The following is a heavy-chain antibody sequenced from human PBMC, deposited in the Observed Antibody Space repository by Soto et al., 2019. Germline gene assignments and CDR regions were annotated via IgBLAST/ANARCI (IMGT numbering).Heavy chain of an antibody. Sequence: SETLSLTCTVLGSSITSSSYYWGWIRQPPGKGLEWIGSIYYSGSTYYNPSLKSRVTISVDTSKNQFSLKLSSVTAADTAVYYCATQEVGGSYVYTFDPWGQGTLVTVS. CDR3: ATQEVGGSYVYTFDP. CDR1: GSSITSSSYY. V-gene: IGHV4-39*01. J-gene: IGHJ5*02. D-gene: IGHD1-26*01. CDR2: IYYSGST.